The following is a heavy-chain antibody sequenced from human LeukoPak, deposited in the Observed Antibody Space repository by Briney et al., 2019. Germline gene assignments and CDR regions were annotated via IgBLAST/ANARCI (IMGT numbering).Heavy chain of an antibody. CDR3: ARGAQTYYDRAPVDY. CDR1: GGSFSGYY. J-gene: IGHJ4*02. D-gene: IGHD3-22*01. V-gene: IGHV4-34*01. Sequence: SETLSLTCAVYGGSFSGYYWSWLRQPPGKGLEWIGEINHSGSTNYNPSLKNRVTISVDTSKSQFSLKLNSMTAADTAVYYCARGAQTYYDRAPVDYWGQGTLVTVSS. CDR2: INHSGST.